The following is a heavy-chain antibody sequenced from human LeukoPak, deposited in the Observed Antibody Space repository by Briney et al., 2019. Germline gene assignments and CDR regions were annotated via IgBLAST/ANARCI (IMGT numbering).Heavy chain of an antibody. Sequence: PSETLSLTCTVSGYSISSGYYWSWIRQPPGKGLEWIGEINHSGSTNYNPSLKSRVTISVDTSKNRFSLKLSSVTAADTAVYYCARVGIPFDYWGQGTLVTVSS. V-gene: IGHV4-38-2*02. D-gene: IGHD2-2*02. J-gene: IGHJ4*02. CDR2: INHSGST. CDR3: ARVGIPFDY. CDR1: GYSISSGYY.